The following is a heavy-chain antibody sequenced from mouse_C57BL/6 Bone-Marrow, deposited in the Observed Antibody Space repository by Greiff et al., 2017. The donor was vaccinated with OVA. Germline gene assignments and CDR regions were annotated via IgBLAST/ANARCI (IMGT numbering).Heavy chain of an antibody. CDR1: GFTFSSYG. D-gene: IGHD2-12*01. CDR2: ISSGGSYT. CDR3: ARRRYAFAY. V-gene: IGHV5-6*01. Sequence: EVQLVESGGDLVKPGGSLKLSCAASGFTFSSYGMSWVRQTPDKRPAWVATISSGGSYTYYPDSVKGRFTISRDNAKNTLYLQMSSLKSEDTAMYYCARRRYAFAYWGQGTLVTVSA. J-gene: IGHJ3*01.